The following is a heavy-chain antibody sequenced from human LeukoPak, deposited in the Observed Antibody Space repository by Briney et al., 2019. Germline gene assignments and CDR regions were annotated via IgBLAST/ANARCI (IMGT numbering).Heavy chain of an antibody. V-gene: IGHV4-34*01. CDR3: ARDRYYYDSSGKFDY. Sequence: SETLSLTCTVSGGSISSYYWSWIRQPPGKGLEWIGEINHSGSTNYNPSLKSRVTISVDTSKNQFSLKLSSVTAADTAVYYCARDRYYYDSSGKFDYWGQGTLVTVSS. CDR1: GGSISSYY. J-gene: IGHJ4*02. D-gene: IGHD3-22*01. CDR2: INHSGST.